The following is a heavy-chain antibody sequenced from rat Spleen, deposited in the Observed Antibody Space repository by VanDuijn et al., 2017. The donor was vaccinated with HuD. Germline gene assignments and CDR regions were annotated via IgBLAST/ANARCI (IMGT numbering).Heavy chain of an antibody. D-gene: IGHD1-6*01. Sequence: EVQLVESGGDLVQPGRSLKLSCAASGFTFNNYAMHWIRQTPTKGLEWVASISPGGGNTYYRDSVKGRFTISRDNAKSTLHLQMNSLRSEDTATYYCTTEVFVYTTDYYYGYFDYWGQGVMVTVSS. CDR3: TTEVFVYTTDYYYGYFDY. CDR2: ISPGGGNT. J-gene: IGHJ2*01. CDR1: GFTFNNYA. V-gene: IGHV5-19*01.